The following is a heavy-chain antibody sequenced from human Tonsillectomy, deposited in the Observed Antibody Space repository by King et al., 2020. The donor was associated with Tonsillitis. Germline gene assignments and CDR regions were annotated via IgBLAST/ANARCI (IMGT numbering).Heavy chain of an antibody. CDR2: ISTYNGNT. J-gene: IGHJ4*02. CDR1: GYTFANYQ. CDR3: AREMPTPNSYYFDY. Sequence: VQLVESGVEVKKPGASVKVSCTASGYTFANYQITWVRQAPGQGLEWMGWISTYNGNTKYAQKFQGRVTMTTDTSTSTAYMEVRSLRSDDSAVYYCAREMPTPNSYYFDYWGQGTLVTVSS. D-gene: IGHD2-2*01. V-gene: IGHV1-18*04.